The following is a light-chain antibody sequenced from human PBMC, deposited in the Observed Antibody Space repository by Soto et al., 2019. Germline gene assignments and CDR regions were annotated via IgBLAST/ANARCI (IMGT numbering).Light chain of an antibody. CDR3: QQYDTYPRT. V-gene: IGKV1-5*03. Sequence: DIQMTQSPSTLSASVGDRVTITCRASQSISNWLARYQQKPGKAPKLLIFKASTLESGVPSRFSGSGSGTEFTLNFSSLQPDDFATYHCQQYDTYPRTFGQGTKVDIK. J-gene: IGKJ1*01. CDR1: QSISNW. CDR2: KAS.